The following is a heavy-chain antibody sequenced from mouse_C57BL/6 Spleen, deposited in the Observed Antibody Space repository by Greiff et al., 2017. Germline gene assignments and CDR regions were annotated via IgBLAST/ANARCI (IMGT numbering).Heavy chain of an antibody. J-gene: IGHJ3*01. CDR2: IDPSDSYT. CDR3: ARSEGNYGYDAGFAY. V-gene: IGHV1-69*01. CDR1: GYTFTSYW. Sequence: VQLQQPGAELVMPGASVKLSCKASGYTFTSYWMHWVKQRPGQGLEWIGEIDPSDSYTNYNQKFKGKSTLTVDKSSSTAYMQLSSLTSEDSAVYYCARSEGNYGYDAGFAYWGQGTLVTVSA. D-gene: IGHD2-2*01.